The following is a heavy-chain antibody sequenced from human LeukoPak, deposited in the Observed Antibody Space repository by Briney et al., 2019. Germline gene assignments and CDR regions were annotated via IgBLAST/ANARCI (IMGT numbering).Heavy chain of an antibody. CDR1: GYTFTSYD. D-gene: IGHD3-9*01. V-gene: IGHV1-2*02. CDR2: INPNSGGT. J-gene: IGHJ5*02. Sequence: ASVKVSCKASGYTFTSYDINWVRQATGQGLEWMGWINPNSGGTNYAQKFQGRVTMTRDTSISTAYMELSRLRSDDTAVYYCARRFDPGGWFDPWGQGTLVTVSS. CDR3: ARRFDPGGWFDP.